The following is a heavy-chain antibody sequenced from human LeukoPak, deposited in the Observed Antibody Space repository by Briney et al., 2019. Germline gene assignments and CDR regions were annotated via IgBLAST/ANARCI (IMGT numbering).Heavy chain of an antibody. V-gene: IGHV3-74*01. Sequence: ETGGSLSLSCAASGLTYQNTWMHWIRQAPGKGLVWVSRIISDGITTTYADSVKGRFTISRDNAKNTLYLQMNSLRADDTAVYYCAADGEYAFLVWGQGTMVTVSS. J-gene: IGHJ3*01. CDR1: GLTYQNTW. D-gene: IGHD2/OR15-2a*01. CDR2: IISDGITT. CDR3: AADGEYAFLV.